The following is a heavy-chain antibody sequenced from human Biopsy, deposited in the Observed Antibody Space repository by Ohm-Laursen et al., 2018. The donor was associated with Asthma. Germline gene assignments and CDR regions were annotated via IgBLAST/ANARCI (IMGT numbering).Heavy chain of an antibody. CDR1: GGSINSSTW. D-gene: IGHD3-22*01. V-gene: IGHV4-59*12. J-gene: IGHJ4*02. Sequence: PSQTLSLTCTVSGGSINSSTWWSWVRQPPGKGLEWIGYVFYGGATNYNPSLKSRVTIAVATSKNQFSLKLSSVTAADTAVYYCARAQDYYDSRGYYRSFDYWGQGTLVTVSS. CDR3: ARAQDYYDSRGYYRSFDY. CDR2: VFYGGAT.